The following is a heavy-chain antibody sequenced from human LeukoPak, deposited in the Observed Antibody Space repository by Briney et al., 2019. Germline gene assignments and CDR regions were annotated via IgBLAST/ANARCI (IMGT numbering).Heavy chain of an antibody. CDR1: GYTFTSYG. CDR2: ISAYNGNT. Sequence: ASVKVSCKASGYTFTSYGISWVRQAPGQGLEWMGWISAYNGNTNYAQKLQGRVTMTTDTSTSTAYMELRSLRSDDTAVYYCAVDGPCCGGDCYPQAKYFDYWGQGTLVTVSS. J-gene: IGHJ4*02. CDR3: AVDGPCCGGDCYPQAKYFDY. V-gene: IGHV1-18*01. D-gene: IGHD2-21*02.